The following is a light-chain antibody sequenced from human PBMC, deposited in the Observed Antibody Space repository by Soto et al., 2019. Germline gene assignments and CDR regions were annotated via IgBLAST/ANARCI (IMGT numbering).Light chain of an antibody. CDR1: QSISYW. CDR3: QQYNTYWT. Sequence: DIQMTQSPSTLSASVGDRVTITCRASQSISYWLAWYQQKPGKAPKVLIYDASSLESGVPSRFSGSGSGTAFTLTINSLQPDDLATYYCQQYNTYWTFGQGTKVDIK. J-gene: IGKJ1*01. V-gene: IGKV1-5*01. CDR2: DAS.